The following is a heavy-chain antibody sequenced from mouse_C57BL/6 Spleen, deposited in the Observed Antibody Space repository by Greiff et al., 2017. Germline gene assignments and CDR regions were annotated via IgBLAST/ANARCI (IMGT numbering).Heavy chain of an antibody. D-gene: IGHD3-1*01. CDR3: ARGGYEDY. CDR1: GYTFTSYW. Sequence: VQLQQPGAELVRPGSSVKLSCKASGYTFTSYWMHWVKQRPIQGLEWIGNIDPSDSDTHYNQKFKDKATLTVDKSSSTAYMKLSSLTSEDSAVYYSARGGYEDYWGQGTTLTVSA. CDR2: IDPSDSDT. J-gene: IGHJ2*01. V-gene: IGHV1-52*01.